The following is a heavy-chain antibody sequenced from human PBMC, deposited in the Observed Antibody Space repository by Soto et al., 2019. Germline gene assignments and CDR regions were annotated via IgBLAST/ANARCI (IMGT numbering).Heavy chain of an antibody. D-gene: IGHD6-19*01. Sequence: PGGSPGLSCAASGFTFSSYGMHWVRQAPGKGLEWVAVISYDGSNKYYADSVKGRFTISRDNSKNTLYLQMNSLRAEDTAVYYCAKALGLMAVAGTADYGMDVWGQGTTVTVSS. J-gene: IGHJ6*02. CDR3: AKALGLMAVAGTADYGMDV. CDR1: GFTFSSYG. CDR2: ISYDGSNK. V-gene: IGHV3-30*18.